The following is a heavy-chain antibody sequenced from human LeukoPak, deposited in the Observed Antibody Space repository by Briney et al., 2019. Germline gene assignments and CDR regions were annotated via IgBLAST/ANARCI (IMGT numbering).Heavy chain of an antibody. CDR3: ARVYLRSSSSIMDY. CDR1: GGSISSYY. CDR2: IYTSGST. J-gene: IGHJ4*02. Sequence: PSETLSLTCTVSGGSISSYYRSWIRQPAGKGLEWIGRIYTSGSTNYNPSLKSRVTMSVDTSKNQFSLKLSSVTAADTAVYYCARVYLRSSSSIMDYWGQGTLVTVSS. V-gene: IGHV4-4*07. D-gene: IGHD6-6*01.